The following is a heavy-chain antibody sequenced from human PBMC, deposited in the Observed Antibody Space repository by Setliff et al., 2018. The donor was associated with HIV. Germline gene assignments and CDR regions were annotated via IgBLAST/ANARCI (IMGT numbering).Heavy chain of an antibody. CDR2: IITMYGET. CDR1: GGTFSSYV. Sequence: GASVKVSCKASGGTFSSYVISWVRQAPGQGPEWMGRIITMYGETNYAQKFQGRVTITAVESTSTAYMELSSLRSEDTAVYYCARDYSPTFYYYDRSGTFDYWGQGTLVTVSS. CDR3: ARDYSPTFYYYDRSGTFDY. J-gene: IGHJ4*02. D-gene: IGHD3-22*01. V-gene: IGHV1-69*13.